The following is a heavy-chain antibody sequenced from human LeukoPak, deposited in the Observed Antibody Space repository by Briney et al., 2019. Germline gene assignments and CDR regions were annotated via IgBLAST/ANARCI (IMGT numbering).Heavy chain of an antibody. CDR3: ARAEDFYESSGYPTGDAFDI. CDR2: IYTSGST. D-gene: IGHD3-22*01. J-gene: IGHJ3*02. Sequence: SETLSLTCTVSGDSISSFHWSWIRQPAGKGLEWIGRIYTSGSTNYNPSLKSRVTMSVDTSKNQFSLKLSSVTAADTAVYYCARAEDFYESSGYPTGDAFDIWGQGTMVTVSS. V-gene: IGHV4-4*07. CDR1: GDSISSFH.